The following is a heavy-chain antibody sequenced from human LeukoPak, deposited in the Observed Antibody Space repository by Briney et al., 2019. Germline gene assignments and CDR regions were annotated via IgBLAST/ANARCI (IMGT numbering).Heavy chain of an antibody. CDR3: ARDLGPYYTGKDAFDI. CDR2: ISAYNGNT. V-gene: IGHV1-18*01. J-gene: IGHJ3*02. D-gene: IGHD3-3*01. Sequence: ASVKVSCKASGYTFTSYGISWVRQAPGQGLEWMGWISAYNGNTNYAQKLQGRVTMTTDTSTSTAYMELRSLRSDDTAVYYCARDLGPYYTGKDAFDIWGQGTMVTVSS. CDR1: GYTFTSYG.